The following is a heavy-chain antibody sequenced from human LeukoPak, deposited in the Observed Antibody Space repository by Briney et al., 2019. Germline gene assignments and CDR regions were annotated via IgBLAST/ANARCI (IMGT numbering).Heavy chain of an antibody. D-gene: IGHD6-6*01. CDR2: INAGNGNT. Sequence: ASVKVSCKASGYTFTIYAMHWVRQAPGQRLEWMGWINAGNGNTKYSQEFQGRVTITRDTSASTAYMELSSLRSEDMAVYYCARDRGSSYYFDYWGQGTLVTVSS. V-gene: IGHV1-3*03. J-gene: IGHJ4*02. CDR1: GYTFTIYA. CDR3: ARDRGSSYYFDY.